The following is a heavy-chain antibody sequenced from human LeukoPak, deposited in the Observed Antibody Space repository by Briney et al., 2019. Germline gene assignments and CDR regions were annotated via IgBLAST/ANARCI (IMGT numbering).Heavy chain of an antibody. CDR1: GGSFSTYY. Sequence: SETLSLTCAVYGGSFSTYYWSWIRQPPGKGLEWIGEINHSGSTNYNPSLKSRVTISVDTSKNQFSLKLSSVTAADTAVYYCARGRIFPPFGGVIPDYWGQGTLVTVSS. D-gene: IGHD3-16*02. V-gene: IGHV4-34*01. CDR2: INHSGST. CDR3: ARGRIFPPFGGVIPDY. J-gene: IGHJ4*02.